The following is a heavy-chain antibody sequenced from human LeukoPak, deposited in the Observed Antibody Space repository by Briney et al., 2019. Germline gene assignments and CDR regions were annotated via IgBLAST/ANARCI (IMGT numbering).Heavy chain of an antibody. J-gene: IGHJ4*02. CDR2: INHSGST. CDR1: GGSISTYY. Sequence: PSETLSLTCTVSGGSISTYYWSWIRQPPGKGLEWIGEINHSGSTNYNPSLKSRVTISVDTSKNQFSLKLSSVTAADTAMYYCATSGYSGYDLNSWGQGTLVTVSS. CDR3: ATSGYSGYDLNS. V-gene: IGHV4-34*01. D-gene: IGHD5-12*01.